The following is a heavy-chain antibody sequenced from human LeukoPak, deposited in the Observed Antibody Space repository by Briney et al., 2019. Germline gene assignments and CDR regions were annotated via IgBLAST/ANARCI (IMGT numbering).Heavy chain of an antibody. CDR1: GFTFSDSY. Sequence: GGSLRLSCAASGFTFSDSYMSWIRQAPGKGLEWVSYISSSGSTIYYAGSVKGRSTISRDNDKNALYLQMNSLRAEETAVYYCARDHASMVRGVIGRWSDCYYYYYLDVWGKGTTVTVSS. D-gene: IGHD3-10*01. CDR2: ISSSGSTI. J-gene: IGHJ6*03. V-gene: IGHV3-11*04. CDR3: ARDHASMVRGVIGRWSDCYYYYYLDV.